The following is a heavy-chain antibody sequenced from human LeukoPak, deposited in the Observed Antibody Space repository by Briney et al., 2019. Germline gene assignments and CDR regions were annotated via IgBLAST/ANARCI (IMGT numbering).Heavy chain of an antibody. CDR3: VREPLLSHPCQFDY. D-gene: IGHD3-10*01. J-gene: IGHJ4*02. CDR2: IYPGDSDT. CDR1: GYSFTNYW. V-gene: IGHV5-51*01. Sequence: GESLKISCTGSGYSFTNYWIAWVRQKPGKGLEWMGVIYPGDSDTKYSPSFQGQVTFSADKSISTAYLQWNSLKASDTAMYYCVREPLLSHPCQFDYWGQGTLVTVSS.